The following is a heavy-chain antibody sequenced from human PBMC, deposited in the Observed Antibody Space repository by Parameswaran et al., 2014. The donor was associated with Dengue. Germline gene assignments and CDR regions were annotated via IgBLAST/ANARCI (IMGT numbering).Heavy chain of an antibody. CDR3: ARVLGGGGWTFDY. J-gene: IGHJ4*02. V-gene: IGHV4-59*01. D-gene: IGHD6-19*01. CDR2: IYYSGST. Sequence: WIRQPPGKGLEWIGYIYYSGSTNYNPSLKSRVTISVDTSKNQFSLKLSSVTAADTAVYYCARVLGGGGWTFDYWGQGTLVTVSS.